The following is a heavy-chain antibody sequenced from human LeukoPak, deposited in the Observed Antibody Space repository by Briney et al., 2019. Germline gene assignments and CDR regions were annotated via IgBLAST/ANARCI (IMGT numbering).Heavy chain of an antibody. J-gene: IGHJ6*03. CDR2: IKSQTAGGTI. Sequence: GGSLRLSCAASGFTFSNAWMSWVRQAPGKGLEWVGRIKSQTAGGTIDYAAPVKGRFTISRDDSKNTLFLQMSSLRAEDTAVYYCAKGSGYEAQYYYYYMDVWGKGTTGTISS. V-gene: IGHV3-15*01. CDR1: GFTFSNAW. CDR3: AKGSGYEAQYYYYYMDV. D-gene: IGHD5-12*01.